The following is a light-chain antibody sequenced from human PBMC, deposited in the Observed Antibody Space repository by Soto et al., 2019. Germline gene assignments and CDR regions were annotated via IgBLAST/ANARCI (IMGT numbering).Light chain of an antibody. J-gene: IGKJ5*01. CDR3: QQRSSWPIT. CDR1: QSVSRY. Sequence: EIVLTQSPATTPSSTDEKAYLYCXASQSVSRYLAWYQQKPGQAPRLLIYDASNRATGIPARFSGSGSGTDFTLTISSLEPEDFAVYYCQQRSSWPITFGQGTRLEIK. V-gene: IGKV3-11*01. CDR2: DAS.